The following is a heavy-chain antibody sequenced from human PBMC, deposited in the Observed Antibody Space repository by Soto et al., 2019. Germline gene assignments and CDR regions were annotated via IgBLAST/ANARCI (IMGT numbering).Heavy chain of an antibody. J-gene: IGHJ5*01. CDR2: AWFDGSIE. V-gene: IGHV3-33*01. D-gene: IGHD2-15*01. Sequence: QVQLVESGGGVVQPGRSLRLSCAASGFTFSIDGMHWVRQAPGKGLEWVAIAWFDGSIEYYADSVKGRFTISRDNSKNTLYLQMNSLRAEDTALYYCARDNHLGYCSGGSCYGLDSWGQGTLVTVSS. CDR1: GFTFSIDG. CDR3: ARDNHLGYCSGGSCYGLDS.